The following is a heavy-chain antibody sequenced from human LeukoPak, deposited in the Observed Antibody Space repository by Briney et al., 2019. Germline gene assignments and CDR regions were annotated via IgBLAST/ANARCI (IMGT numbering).Heavy chain of an antibody. CDR1: LYTFTSYD. Sequence: ASVKVSCMDSLYTFTSYDINGVRPATGQGLEWMGWINPNSGNTRYAQKFQSRVTITRNTCISTAYMELSSLRSEDTAVYYCARATHYYDSSGYDEASYYYYYYMDVWGKGTTVTVS. V-gene: IGHV1-8*03. CDR2: INPNSGNT. D-gene: IGHD3-22*01. J-gene: IGHJ6*03. CDR3: ARATHYYDSSGYDEASYYYYYYMDV.